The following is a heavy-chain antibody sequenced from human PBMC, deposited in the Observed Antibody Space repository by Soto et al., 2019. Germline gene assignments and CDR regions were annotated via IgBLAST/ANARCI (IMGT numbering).Heavy chain of an antibody. D-gene: IGHD2-15*01. Sequence: EVQLVESGGGLVQPGGSLRLSCAASGFTFSDHYMDWVRQAPGKGLEWVGRSRNKANSYTTEYAASVKGRFTISRDDSKTSLYRQRKGLRTEVRAVYYWARPGYGRGGPCCGGIDYWGQGTLVTVSS. CDR2: SRNKANSYTT. CDR1: GFTFSDHY. V-gene: IGHV3-72*01. J-gene: IGHJ4*02. CDR3: ARPGYGRGGPCCGGIDY.